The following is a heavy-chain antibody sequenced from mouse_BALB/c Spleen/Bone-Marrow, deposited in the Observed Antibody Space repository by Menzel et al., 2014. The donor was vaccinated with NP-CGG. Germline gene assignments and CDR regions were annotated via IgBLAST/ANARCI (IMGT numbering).Heavy chain of an antibody. CDR2: IWAGGST. D-gene: IGHD2-14*01. CDR1: GFSLTSYG. Sequence: VMLVESGPGPVAPSQSLSITCTVSGFSLTSYGVHWVRQPPGKGLEWLGVIWAGGSTNYNSALMSRLSISKDNSKSQVFLKMNSLQTEDTAMYYCARVIRYESYFDYWGQGTTLTVSS. V-gene: IGHV2-9*02. CDR3: ARVIRYESYFDY. J-gene: IGHJ2*01.